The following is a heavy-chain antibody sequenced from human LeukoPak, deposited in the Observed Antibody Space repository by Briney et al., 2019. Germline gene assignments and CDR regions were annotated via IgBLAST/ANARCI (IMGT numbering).Heavy chain of an antibody. CDR2: IKTDGSST. Sequence: GGSLRLSCAASGFTFSSYWMHWVRQAPGKGLVWVSRIKTDGSSTSYADSVKGRFTISRDNAKNTLYLQMNSLRAEDTAVYYCARVGSGSYHFDYWGQGTLVTVSS. D-gene: IGHD1-26*01. V-gene: IGHV3-74*01. CDR3: ARVGSGSYHFDY. J-gene: IGHJ4*02. CDR1: GFTFSSYW.